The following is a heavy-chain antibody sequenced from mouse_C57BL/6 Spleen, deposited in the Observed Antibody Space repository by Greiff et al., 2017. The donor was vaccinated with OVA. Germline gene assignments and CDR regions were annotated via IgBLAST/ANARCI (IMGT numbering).Heavy chain of an antibody. CDR2: IDPSDSYT. D-gene: IGHD4-1*01. J-gene: IGHJ1*03. Sequence: QVQLQQPGAELVKPGASVKLSCKASGYTFTSYWMQWVKQRPGQGLEWIGEIDPSDSYTNYNQKFKGKATLTVDTSSSTAYMQLSSLTSEDSAVYYCARSMNWDSWYFEVWGTGTTVTVSS. V-gene: IGHV1-50*01. CDR3: ARSMNWDSWYFEV. CDR1: GYTFTSYW.